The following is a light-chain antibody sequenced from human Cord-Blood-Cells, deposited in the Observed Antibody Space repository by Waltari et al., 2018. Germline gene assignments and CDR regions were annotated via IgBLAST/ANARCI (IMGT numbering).Light chain of an antibody. CDR2: DAS. V-gene: IGKV3-11*01. CDR3: QQRSNWPG. Sequence: EIVLTQSPATLSLSPGERATLSCRASQSVSSNLAWYQQKPGQAPRLLIYDASNRATGIPARFSGSGSGTDFTLTISSLEPEDFAVYYCQQRSNWPGFGQGTRLEIK. J-gene: IGKJ5*01. CDR1: QSVSSN.